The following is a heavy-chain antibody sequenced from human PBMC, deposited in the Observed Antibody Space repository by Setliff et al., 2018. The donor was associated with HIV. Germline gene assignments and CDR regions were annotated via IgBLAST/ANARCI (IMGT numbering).Heavy chain of an antibody. CDR3: ARGGDGLLLGRPRYYYYYMDV. CDR2: INHSGST. Sequence: SETLSLTCAVSGYAITSGFYWGWIRQPPGKGLEWIGEINHSGSTNYNPSLKSRVTISVDTSKNQFSLKLSSVTAADTAVYYCARGGDGLLLGRPRYYYYYMDVWGKGTTVTVSS. V-gene: IGHV4-38-2*01. J-gene: IGHJ6*03. D-gene: IGHD2-15*01. CDR1: GYAITSGFY.